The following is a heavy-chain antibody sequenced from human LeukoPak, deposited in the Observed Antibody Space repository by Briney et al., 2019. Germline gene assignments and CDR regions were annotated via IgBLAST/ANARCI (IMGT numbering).Heavy chain of an antibody. Sequence: PSETLSLTCTVSGGSVSSNNYYWSWVRQPPGKGLEWIAEINHSGSTNYNPSLKSRVTISVDTSKNQFSLKLSSVTAADTAVYYCARGLWRRWLNWGQGTLVTVSS. CDR3: ARGLWRRWLN. CDR1: GGSVSSNNYY. J-gene: IGHJ4*02. CDR2: INHSGST. V-gene: IGHV4-39*07. D-gene: IGHD4-23*01.